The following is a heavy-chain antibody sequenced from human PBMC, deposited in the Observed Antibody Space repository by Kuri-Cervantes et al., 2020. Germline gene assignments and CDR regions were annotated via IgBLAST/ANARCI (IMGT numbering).Heavy chain of an antibody. CDR3: ARRSSGYEGGDWFDP. Sequence: KVSCKGSGYSFTSYWIGWVRQMPGKGLECMGIIYPGDSDTRYSPSFQGQVTIAADKSISTAYLQWSSLKASDTAMYYCARRSSGYEGGDWFDPWGQGTLVTVSS. CDR2: IYPGDSDT. CDR1: GYSFTSYW. V-gene: IGHV5-51*01. J-gene: IGHJ5*02. D-gene: IGHD5-12*01.